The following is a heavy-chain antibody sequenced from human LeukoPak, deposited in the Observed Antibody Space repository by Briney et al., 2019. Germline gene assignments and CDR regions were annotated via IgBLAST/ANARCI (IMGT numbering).Heavy chain of an antibody. Sequence: GESLKISCEGSGYNFTNYWIGWVRQMPGKGLEWMGIIYPGDSDTRYSPSFQGQVTISVDKSITTAYLQWSSLKASDTAMYYCARHDSSAWLVDYWGQGTLVTVSS. J-gene: IGHJ4*02. CDR1: GYNFTNYW. D-gene: IGHD6-19*01. V-gene: IGHV5-51*01. CDR3: ARHDSSAWLVDY. CDR2: IYPGDSDT.